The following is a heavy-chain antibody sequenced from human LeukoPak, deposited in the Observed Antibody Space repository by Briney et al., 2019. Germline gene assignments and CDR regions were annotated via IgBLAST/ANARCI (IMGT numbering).Heavy chain of an antibody. V-gene: IGHV4-31*03. Sequence: PSETLSLTCTVSGGSIRSAGYYWSWIRQHPGKGLEWIGYIYYSGPTYYNPSLKIRVTISLDTSKSQFSLKLSSVTAADTAVYYCARDAEYYYGSGSYSSGIDVWGQGTTVTVSS. CDR1: GGSIRSAGYY. CDR3: ARDAEYYYGSGSYSSGIDV. J-gene: IGHJ6*02. D-gene: IGHD3-10*01. CDR2: IYYSGPT.